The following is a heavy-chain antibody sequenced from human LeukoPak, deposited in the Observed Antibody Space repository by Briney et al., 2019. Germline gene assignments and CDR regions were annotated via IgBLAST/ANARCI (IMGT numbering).Heavy chain of an antibody. Sequence: GRSLRLSCAASGFTFDDYAMHWVRQAPGKGLEWVSGISWNSGSIGYADSVKGRFTTSRDNAKNSLYLQMNSLRAEDTALYYCAKEGVNYFDYWGQGTLVTVSS. D-gene: IGHD3-16*01. J-gene: IGHJ4*02. CDR1: GFTFDDYA. CDR2: ISWNSGSI. V-gene: IGHV3-9*01. CDR3: AKEGVNYFDY.